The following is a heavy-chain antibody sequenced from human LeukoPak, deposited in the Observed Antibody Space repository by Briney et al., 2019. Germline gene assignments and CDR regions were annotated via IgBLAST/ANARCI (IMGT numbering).Heavy chain of an antibody. J-gene: IGHJ4*02. CDR3: ARVLEGALDY. Sequence: SETLSLTCTVSGGSISSYYWSWIRQPPGKGLEWIGYIYHSGSTYYNPSLKSRVTISVDRSKNQFSLKLSSVTAADTAVYYCARVLEGALDYWGQGTLVTVSS. CDR2: IYHSGST. V-gene: IGHV4-59*12. CDR1: GGSISSYY. D-gene: IGHD4/OR15-4a*01.